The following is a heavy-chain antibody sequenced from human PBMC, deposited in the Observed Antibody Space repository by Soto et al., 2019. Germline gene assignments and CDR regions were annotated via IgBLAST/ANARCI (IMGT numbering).Heavy chain of an antibody. CDR1: GYTFTGHY. CDR3: GRGRSGQLVVFY. V-gene: IGHV1-2*02. Sequence: ASVKVSCKASGYTFTGHYIHWVRQAPGQGPEWIGKIGPPSGDTRYAQKFQGRVTMTRDTSITTVYMELNNLSPDDTAVYYCGRGRSGQLVVFYWCQESPVPVSS. J-gene: IGHJ4*02. CDR2: IGPPSGDT. D-gene: IGHD3-10*01.